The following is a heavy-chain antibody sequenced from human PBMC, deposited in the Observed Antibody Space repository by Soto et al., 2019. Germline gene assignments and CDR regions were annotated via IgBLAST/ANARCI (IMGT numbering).Heavy chain of an antibody. CDR3: AGEPRVQLWFQFDY. J-gene: IGHJ4*02. D-gene: IGHD5-18*01. CDR2: ISYDGSNK. CDR1: GFTFSSYG. Sequence: QVQLVESGGGVVQPGRSLRLSCAASGFTFSSYGMHWVRQAPGKGLEWVAVISYDGSNKYYADSVKGRFTISRDNSKNTLYLQMNSLRAEDTAVYYCAGEPRVQLWFQFDYWGQGTLVTVSS. V-gene: IGHV3-30*03.